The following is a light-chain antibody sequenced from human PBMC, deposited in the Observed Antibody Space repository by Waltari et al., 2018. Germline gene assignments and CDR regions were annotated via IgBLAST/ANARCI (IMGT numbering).Light chain of an antibody. Sequence: DIQMTQSPSSLSASVGDRGTITCRASQSIGDYVNWFQQKPGKAPNLLIYAASSLQSGVPSRFSGGGSGTDFTLTISSLHPEDFATYYCQQVYSPPITFGQGTRLEIK. CDR2: AAS. J-gene: IGKJ5*01. CDR3: QQVYSPPIT. CDR1: QSIGDY. V-gene: IGKV1-39*01.